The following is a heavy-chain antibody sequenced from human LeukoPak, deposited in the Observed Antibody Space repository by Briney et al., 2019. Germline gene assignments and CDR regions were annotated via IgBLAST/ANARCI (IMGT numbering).Heavy chain of an antibody. D-gene: IGHD3-22*01. Sequence: SETLSLTCAVYGGSLSDYYWSWLRQPPGKGLEWIGEINHSGSTNYNPSLKSRVTISVDTSKNQFSLKLSSVTAADTAVYYCARHDGSSGFDYWGQGTLVTVSS. CDR2: INHSGST. CDR3: ARHDGSSGFDY. V-gene: IGHV4-34*01. J-gene: IGHJ4*02. CDR1: GGSLSDYY.